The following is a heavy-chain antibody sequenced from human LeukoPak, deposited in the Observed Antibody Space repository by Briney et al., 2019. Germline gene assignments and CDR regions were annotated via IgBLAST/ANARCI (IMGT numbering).Heavy chain of an antibody. CDR2: IRYDGSNK. V-gene: IGHV3-30*02. CDR1: GFTFSSYG. CDR3: AKGPSPRYFDWLSPDV. Sequence: GGSLRLSCAASGFTFSSYGMHWVRQAPGKGLEWVAFIRYDGSNKYYADSVKGRFTISRDNSKNTLYLQMNSLRAEDTAVYYCAKGPSPRYFDWLSPDVWGQGTLVTVSS. J-gene: IGHJ4*02. D-gene: IGHD3-9*01.